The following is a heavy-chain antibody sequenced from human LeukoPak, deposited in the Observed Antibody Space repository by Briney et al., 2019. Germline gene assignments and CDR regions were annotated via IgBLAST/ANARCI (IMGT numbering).Heavy chain of an antibody. J-gene: IGHJ3*01. CDR2: ISSDGSST. CDR3: ARDRGAPDSFDL. Sequence: GGSLRLSCATSGFTFSVYWMYWVRQAPGRGLVWVSRISSDGSSTTYADSVKGRFTMSRDNAKNTLYLQMSSLRAEDTAVYYCARDRGAPDSFDLWGLGTMVTVSS. CDR1: GFTFSVYW. D-gene: IGHD3-10*01. V-gene: IGHV3-74*01.